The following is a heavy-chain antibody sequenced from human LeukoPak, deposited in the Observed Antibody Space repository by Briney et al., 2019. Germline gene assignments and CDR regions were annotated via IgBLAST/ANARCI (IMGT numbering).Heavy chain of an antibody. CDR1: GGSISSYY. CDR3: ARAGIAAADWFDP. J-gene: IGHJ5*02. CDR2: IYYSGST. D-gene: IGHD6-13*01. V-gene: IGHV4-59*01. Sequence: PSETLSLTCTVSGGSISSYYWSWIRQPPGKGLEWIGYIYYSGSTNYNPSLKSRVTISADTSKNQFSLKLSSVTAADTAVYYCARAGIAAADWFDPWGQGTLVTVSS.